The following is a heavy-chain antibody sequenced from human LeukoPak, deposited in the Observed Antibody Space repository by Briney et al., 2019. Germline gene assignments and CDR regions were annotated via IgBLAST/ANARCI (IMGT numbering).Heavy chain of an antibody. D-gene: IGHD6-19*01. CDR2: IKEDGSEK. V-gene: IGHV3-7*01. CDR1: EFTFSSYW. J-gene: IGHJ4*02. Sequence: PGGSLRLPCAASEFTFSSYWMTWVRQAPGKGLEWVANIKEDGSEKYYEDSVKGRFTISRDNTKNLLYLEMNRLRAEDTAVYYCARYRLVWLPAPVFDYWGQGTLVTVSS. CDR3: ARYRLVWLPAPVFDY.